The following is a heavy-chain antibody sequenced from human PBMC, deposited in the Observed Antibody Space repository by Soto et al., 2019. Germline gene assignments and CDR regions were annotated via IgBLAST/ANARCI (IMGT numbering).Heavy chain of an antibody. CDR3: ARGNPFNYAGFDV. CDR2: MNAKSGDT. D-gene: IGHD3-16*01. J-gene: IGHJ6*02. V-gene: IGHV1-8*01. Sequence: ASVKVSCKASGYTFSDFDINWLRQASGQGPEWMGWMNAKSGDTFFAQRFQGKFDMTWDTSLSTAYMEVGSLTSDDTAMYYCARGNPFNYAGFDVWGQGTTVTVSS. CDR1: GYTFSDFD.